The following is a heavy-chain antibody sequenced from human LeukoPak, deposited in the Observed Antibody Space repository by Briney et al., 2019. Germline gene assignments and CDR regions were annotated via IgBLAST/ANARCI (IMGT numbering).Heavy chain of an antibody. CDR3: GTHSSGWYYYYYGLDV. Sequence: PGGSLRLSCAASGFTFSSYEINWVRQAPGKGLEWVSYISSSGSTIYYADSVKGRFTISRDNAKNSLYLQMNSLRAEDTAVYYCGTHSSGWYYYYYGLDVWGQGTTVTVSS. CDR2: ISSSGSTI. D-gene: IGHD6-19*01. V-gene: IGHV3-48*03. J-gene: IGHJ6*02. CDR1: GFTFSSYE.